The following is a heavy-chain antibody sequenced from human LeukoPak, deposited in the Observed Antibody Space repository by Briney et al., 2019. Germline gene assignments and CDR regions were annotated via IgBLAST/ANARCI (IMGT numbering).Heavy chain of an antibody. D-gene: IGHD3-10*01. CDR3: GGRGGPLDDAFDI. CDR1: GGSISSYY. CDR2: IYYSGST. V-gene: IGHV4-59*08. J-gene: IGHJ3*02. Sequence: SETLSLTCTVSGGSISSYYWSWIRQPPGKGLEWIGYIYYSGSTNYNPSLKSRVTISVDTSKNQFSLKLSSVTAADTAVYYCGGRGGPLDDAFDIWGQGTMVTVSS.